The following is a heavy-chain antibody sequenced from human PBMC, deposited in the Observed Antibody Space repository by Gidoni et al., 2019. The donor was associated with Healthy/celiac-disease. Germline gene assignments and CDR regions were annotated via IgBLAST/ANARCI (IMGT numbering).Heavy chain of an antibody. J-gene: IGHJ4*02. D-gene: IGHD6-13*01. CDR3: ARFRLGSSWYTFDY. Sequence: TCTVSGGSISSYYWSWIRQPPGKGLEWIGYIYYSGSTNYNPSLKSRVTISVDTSKNQFSLKLSSVTAADTAVYYCARFRLGSSWYTFDYWGQGTLVTVSS. V-gene: IGHV4-59*08. CDR2: IYYSGST. CDR1: GGSISSYY.